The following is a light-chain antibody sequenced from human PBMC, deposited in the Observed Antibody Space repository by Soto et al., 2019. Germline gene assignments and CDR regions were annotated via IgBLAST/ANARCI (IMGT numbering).Light chain of an antibody. V-gene: IGKV3-15*01. CDR1: QSVGSN. CDR3: QQYSNWPPFT. CDR2: GVS. Sequence: DIVMTQSPATLSVSPGEGATLSCRASQSVGSNLAWYQQKPAQAPRLLIYGVSTRATGTPARFSGSGSGTEFTLTISSLQSADSAVYYCQQYSNWPPFTFGQGTRLEI. J-gene: IGKJ5*01.